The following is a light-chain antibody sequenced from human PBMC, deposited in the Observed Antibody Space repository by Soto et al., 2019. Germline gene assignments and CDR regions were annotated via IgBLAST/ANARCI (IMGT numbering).Light chain of an antibody. CDR2: DVN. Sequence: QSVLTQPDSVSGSPGQSITISCTGTSSDVGAYNYDSWYQQHPGKVPKLIIYDVNNRPSGVSNRFSGSKSGNTASLTISGLQTEDEADYYCSSYTSATTYVFGTGTKVTVL. CDR3: SSYTSATTYV. CDR1: SSDVGAYNY. J-gene: IGLJ1*01. V-gene: IGLV2-14*01.